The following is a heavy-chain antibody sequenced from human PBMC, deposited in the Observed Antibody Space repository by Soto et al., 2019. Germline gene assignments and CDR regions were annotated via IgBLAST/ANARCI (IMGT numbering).Heavy chain of an antibody. CDR2: ISSTSAYI. CDR1: GFTFSSYS. Sequence: EVQLVESGGGLVQPGGSLRLSCAASGFTFSSYSMNWVRQAPGKGLEWVSSISSTSAYIYYADSVKARFTISRDNAKNSLYLQMNSLRAEDTALYYCAREKSGADAWFFDLWGRGTLVTVST. V-gene: IGHV3-21*06. J-gene: IGHJ2*01. CDR3: AREKSGADAWFFDL. D-gene: IGHD1-26*01.